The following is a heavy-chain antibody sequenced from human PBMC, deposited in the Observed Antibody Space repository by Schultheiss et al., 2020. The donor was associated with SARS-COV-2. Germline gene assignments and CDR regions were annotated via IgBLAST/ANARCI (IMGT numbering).Heavy chain of an antibody. CDR1: GFSLSTSGMC. V-gene: IGHV2-70*01. CDR2: IDWDDDK. CDR3: ARVQRVEAGYYYGMDV. D-gene: IGHD6-6*01. Sequence: SGPTLVKPTQTLTLTCTFSGFSLSTSGMCVSWIRQPPGKALEWLALIDWDDDKYYSTSLKTRLTISKDTSKNQVVLTMTNMGPVDTATYYCARVQRVEAGYYYGMDVWGQGTTVTVSS. J-gene: IGHJ6*02.